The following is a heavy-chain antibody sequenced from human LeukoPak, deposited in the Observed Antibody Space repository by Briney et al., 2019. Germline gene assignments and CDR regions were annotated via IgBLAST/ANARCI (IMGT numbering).Heavy chain of an antibody. CDR3: ASSIAAAGTLGY. D-gene: IGHD6-13*01. V-gene: IGHV3-21*01. J-gene: IGHJ4*02. CDR2: ISSSSSYI. Sequence: GGSLRLSCAASGFTFSSYSMNWVRQAPGKGLEWVSSISSSSSYIYYEDSVKGRFTISRDNAKNSLYLQMNSLRAEDTAVYYCASSIAAAGTLGYWGQGTLITVSS. CDR1: GFTFSSYS.